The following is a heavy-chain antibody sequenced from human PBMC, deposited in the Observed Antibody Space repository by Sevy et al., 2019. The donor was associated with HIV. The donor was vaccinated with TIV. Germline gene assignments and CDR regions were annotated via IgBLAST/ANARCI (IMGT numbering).Heavy chain of an antibody. J-gene: IGHJ4*02. CDR3: AREGCTKPHDY. CDR2: FSFGCGEI. V-gene: IGHV3-23*01. D-gene: IGHD2-8*01. Sequence: GGSLSLSCAASGFTFSKYSRSWVRQPPGKGLEWVSTFSFGCGEINYADSVKGRFTISRGNSKSSVYLQMNNLRPEDTAVYYCAREGCTKPHDYWGQGTLITISS. CDR1: GFTFSKYS.